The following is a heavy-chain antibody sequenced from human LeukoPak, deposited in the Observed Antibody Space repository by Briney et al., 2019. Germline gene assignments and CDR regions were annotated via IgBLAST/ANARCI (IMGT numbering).Heavy chain of an antibody. CDR2: IYTSGST. D-gene: IGHD3-9*01. CDR3: ARALDILTGWSN. V-gene: IGHV4-4*07. CDR1: GGSISSYH. Sequence: SETLSLTCTVSGGSISSYHWSWIRQPAGKGLEWIGHIYTSGSTNYNASLKSRVTMSVDTSKNQFSLRLSSVTAADTAVYYCARALDILTGWSNWGQGTLVTVSS. J-gene: IGHJ4*02.